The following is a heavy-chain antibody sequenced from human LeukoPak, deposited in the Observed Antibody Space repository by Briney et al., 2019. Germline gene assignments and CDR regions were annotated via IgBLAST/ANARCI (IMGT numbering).Heavy chain of an antibody. CDR2: INHSGST. CDR1: GGSFSGYY. CDR3: ARESRADWYFDL. V-gene: IGHV4-34*01. Sequence: PSETLSLTCAVYGGSFSGYYWSWIRQPPGKGLEWIGEINHSGSTNYNPSLKSRVTMSVDTSKNQFSLKLSSVTAADTAVYYCARESRADWYFDLWGRGTLVTVSS. J-gene: IGHJ2*01.